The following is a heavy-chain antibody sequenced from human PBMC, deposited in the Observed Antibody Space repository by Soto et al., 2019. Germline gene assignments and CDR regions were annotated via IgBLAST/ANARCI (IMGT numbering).Heavy chain of an antibody. V-gene: IGHV4-39*02. Sequence: SETLSLTCTVSGGSISSNGYYWGWIRQPPGKGLEWIGSVSYSGTTYSNPSLKSRVTMSVDTSQNRFSLRLSSVTAADTAVYHCARRTGGYCSGGSCRTFDVWGQGTMVTVS. J-gene: IGHJ3*01. CDR3: ARRTGGYCSGGSCRTFDV. CDR2: VSYSGTT. D-gene: IGHD2-15*01. CDR1: GGSISSNGYY.